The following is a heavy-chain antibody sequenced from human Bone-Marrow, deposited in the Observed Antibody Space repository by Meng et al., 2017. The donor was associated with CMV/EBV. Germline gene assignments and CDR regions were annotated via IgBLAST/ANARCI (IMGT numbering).Heavy chain of an antibody. CDR2: IRYDGSNK. CDR1: GFTFSSYG. CDR3: ARGGLYINGPPDAYDL. J-gene: IGHJ3*01. V-gene: IGHV3-30*02. Sequence: GESLKISCATSGFTFSSYGMHWVRQAPGKGLEWVAFIRYDGSNKYYADSVKGRFTISRDNSKNTLYLQMNSLRAEDTAVYYCARGGLYINGPPDAYDLWGQGTMVTVSS. D-gene: IGHD2-8*01.